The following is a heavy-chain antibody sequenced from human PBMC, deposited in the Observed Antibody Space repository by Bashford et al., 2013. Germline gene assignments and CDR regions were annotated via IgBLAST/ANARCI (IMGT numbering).Heavy chain of an antibody. J-gene: IGHJ4*02. CDR1: GFTFSSYA. Sequence: GSLRLSCAASGFTFSSYAMHWVRQAPGKGLEWVAVISYDGSNKYYADSVKGRFTISRDNSKNTLYLQMNSLRAEDTAVYYCARSNYYDSSGYYEFDYWGQGTLVTVSS. CDR3: ARSNYYDSSGYYEFDY. D-gene: IGHD3-22*01. CDR2: ISYDGSNK. V-gene: IGHV3-30-3*01.